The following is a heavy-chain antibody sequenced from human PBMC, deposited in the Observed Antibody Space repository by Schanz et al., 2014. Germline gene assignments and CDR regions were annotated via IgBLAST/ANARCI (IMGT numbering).Heavy chain of an antibody. CDR2: IYINSGST. CDR3: ARDGGRDGYNLAFDV. Sequence: VQLVESGGGLIQPGGSLRLSCAVSGFSVSTNYMSWVRQAPGKGLEWVSSIYINSGSTNYADSVKGRFIISRDSSKNTLFLQMNSLRAEDTAVYFCARDGGRDGYNLAFDVWGQGTLVTVSS. D-gene: IGHD5-12*01. CDR1: GFSVSTNY. V-gene: IGHV3-53*01. J-gene: IGHJ3*01.